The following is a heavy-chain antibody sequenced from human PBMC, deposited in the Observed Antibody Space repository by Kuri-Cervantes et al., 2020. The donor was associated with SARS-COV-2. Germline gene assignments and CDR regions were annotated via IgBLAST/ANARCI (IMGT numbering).Heavy chain of an antibody. CDR2: LYGGDKT. V-gene: IGHV3-53*01. Sequence: GSLRLSCAGSGFTVANYYMSWVRQAPGKGLEWVSILYGGDKTDYADSVKGRFTISRDNSKNTLLLQMDSLRADDTAVYYCARDRDSNGWLGAYDIWGQGTMVTVSS. D-gene: IGHD6-19*01. CDR3: ARDRDSNGWLGAYDI. CDR1: GFTVANYY. J-gene: IGHJ3*02.